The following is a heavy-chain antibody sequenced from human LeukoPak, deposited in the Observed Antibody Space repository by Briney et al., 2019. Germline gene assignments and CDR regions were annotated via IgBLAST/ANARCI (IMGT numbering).Heavy chain of an antibody. CDR2: ISGNSDKT. CDR3: AKTASSSGE. V-gene: IGHV3-23*01. Sequence: GSLRLSCAASGFTFSTTGMSWVRQAPGKGLEWVSGISGNSDKTYYTDSVKGRFSVFRDNSRNTLYLQMNNVRVEDTALYYCAKTASSSGEWGQGTLVTVSS. D-gene: IGHD6-6*01. J-gene: IGHJ4*02. CDR1: GFTFSTTG.